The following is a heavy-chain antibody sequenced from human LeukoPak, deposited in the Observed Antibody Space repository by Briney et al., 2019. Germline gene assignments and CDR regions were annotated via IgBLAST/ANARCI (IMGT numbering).Heavy chain of an antibody. CDR1: GFTFSDYY. V-gene: IGHV3-11*04. Sequence: GGSLRLSCAASGFTFSDYYMSWIRQAPGKGLEWVSYISSSGSTIYYADSVEGRFTISRDNAKNSLYLQMNSLRAEDTAVYYCARDRMDYEADYWGQGTLVTVSS. D-gene: IGHD4-17*01. J-gene: IGHJ4*02. CDR2: ISSSGSTI. CDR3: ARDRMDYEADY.